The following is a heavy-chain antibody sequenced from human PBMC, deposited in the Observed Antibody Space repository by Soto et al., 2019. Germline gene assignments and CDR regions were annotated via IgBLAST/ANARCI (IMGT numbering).Heavy chain of an antibody. Sequence: EVQLVESGGGLVKPGGSLRLSCAASGFTFSNAWMNWVRQAPGKGLEWVGRIKSKTDGGTTDYAAPVKGRFTISRDESKNTLYLQMNSLKTEDTAVYYCTTTYVGIQLWFEFYYFDYWGQGTLVTVSS. D-gene: IGHD5-18*01. CDR1: GFTFSNAW. V-gene: IGHV3-15*07. CDR3: TTTYVGIQLWFEFYYFDY. J-gene: IGHJ4*02. CDR2: IKSKTDGGTT.